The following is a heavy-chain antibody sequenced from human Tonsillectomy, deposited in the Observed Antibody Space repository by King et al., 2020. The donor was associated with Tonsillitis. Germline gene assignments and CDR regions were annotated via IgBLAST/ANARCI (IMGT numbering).Heavy chain of an antibody. J-gene: IGHJ4*02. CDR3: ARQKLAHFDY. D-gene: IGHD1-1*01. V-gene: IGHV5-51*01. CDR2: IHPADSDT. Sequence: VQLVESGAEVKKPGESVKISCKGSGYRFSTYWIGWVRQMPGKGLEWVGIIHPADSDTRYSPSFQGRVTISADKSNSSAYLHWSSLKASDTAMYCCARQKLAHFDYWGQGTLVTVSS. CDR1: GYRFSTYW.